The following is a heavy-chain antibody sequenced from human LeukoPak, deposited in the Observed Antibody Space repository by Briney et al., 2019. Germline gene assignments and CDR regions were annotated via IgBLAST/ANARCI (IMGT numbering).Heavy chain of an antibody. CDR2: TRGSGRTI. CDR3: AREVRSGWYDPLDY. CDR1: GFTFSTYE. V-gene: IGHV3-48*03. D-gene: IGHD6-19*01. J-gene: IGHJ4*02. Sequence: PRGSLRLSCAASGFTFSTYEMNWVRQAPGKGLEWVSYTRGSGRTIYHADSVKGRFTLARDNAKNPLYLQMNSLRAEDTAVYYCAREVRSGWYDPLDYWGQGTLVTVSS.